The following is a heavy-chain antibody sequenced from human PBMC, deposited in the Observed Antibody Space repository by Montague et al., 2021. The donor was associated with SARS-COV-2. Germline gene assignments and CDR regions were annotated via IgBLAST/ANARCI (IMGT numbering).Heavy chain of an antibody. CDR2: IYTSGST. D-gene: IGHD3-22*01. V-gene: IGHV4-61*09. J-gene: IGHJ3*02. CDR3: ARVRGITMIVVVIAGAFDI. CDR1: GGSISSGNYY. Sequence: TLSLTCTVSGGSISSGNYYWSWIRQPAGKGLEWIGHIYTSGSTNYNPSLKSRVTISVHTSNNQFSLKLSSVTAADTAVYYCARVRGITMIVVVIAGAFDIWGQGTMVTVSS.